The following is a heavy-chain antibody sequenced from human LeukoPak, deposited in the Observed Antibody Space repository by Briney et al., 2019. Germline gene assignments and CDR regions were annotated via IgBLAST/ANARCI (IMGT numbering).Heavy chain of an antibody. CDR1: GFTFSSYG. D-gene: IGHD3-22*01. V-gene: IGHV3-33*01. CDR3: ASRYYYDSSDPGVFDI. J-gene: IGHJ3*02. CDR2: IWYDGSNK. Sequence: GRSLRLSCAASGFTFSSYGMHWVRQAPGKGLEWVAVIWYDGSNKYYADSVKGRLTISRDNSKNTLYLQMNSLRAEDTAVYYCASRYYYDSSDPGVFDIWGQGTMVTVSS.